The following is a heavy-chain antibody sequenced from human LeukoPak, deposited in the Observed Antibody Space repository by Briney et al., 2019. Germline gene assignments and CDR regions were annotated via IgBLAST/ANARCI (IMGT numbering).Heavy chain of an antibody. D-gene: IGHD3-10*01. J-gene: IGHJ3*02. Sequence: ASVKVSCKASGGTFSSYAMSWVRQAPGQGLEWMGRIIPIFGTANYAQKFQGRVTITTDESTSTAYMELSSLRSEDTAVYYCARDTYVLLWFGELSSAFDIWGQGTMVTVSS. CDR1: GGTFSSYA. CDR3: ARDTYVLLWFGELSSAFDI. CDR2: IIPIFGTA. V-gene: IGHV1-69*05.